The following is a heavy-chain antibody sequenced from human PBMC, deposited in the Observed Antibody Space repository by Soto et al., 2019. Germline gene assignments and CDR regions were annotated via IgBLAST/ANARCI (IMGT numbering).Heavy chain of an antibody. V-gene: IGHV1-2*02. CDR3: ARESGGATATLHYYYSYMDV. CDR1: GDSFNDYY. CDR2: INPNGGGT. J-gene: IGHJ6*03. Sequence: GASVKVSCKTSGDSFNDYYIHWVRQAPGQGLEWMGWINPNGGGTKYAQRFQGRVTVTRDTSIRTVYMELSSLRSDDTAVYYCARESGGATATLHYYYSYMDVRGKGTTVTVSS. D-gene: IGHD5-12*01.